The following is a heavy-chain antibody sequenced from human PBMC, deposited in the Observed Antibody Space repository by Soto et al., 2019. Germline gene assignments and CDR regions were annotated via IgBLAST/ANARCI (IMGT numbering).Heavy chain of an antibody. CDR2: ISSNSAYI. CDR3: TRDASRDSSARGWFDP. D-gene: IGHD6-13*01. J-gene: IGHJ5*02. V-gene: IGHV3-21*01. CDR1: GFTFRSFT. Sequence: LRLSCAASGFTFRSFTMNWVRQAPVKGLEWVSTISSNSAYIYYTDALRGRFTISRDNAKNSLHLQMNSLRAEDTAVYYCTRDASRDSSARGWFDPWGPGTLVTVSS.